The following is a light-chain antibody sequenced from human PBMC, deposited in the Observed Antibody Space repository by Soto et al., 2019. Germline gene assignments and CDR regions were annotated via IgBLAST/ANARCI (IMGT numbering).Light chain of an antibody. CDR2: RAS. V-gene: IGKV3-20*01. CDR3: QHFCDVPAYI. Sequence: LTQSPGTLSMSPGERATFSSRASQSISSNYLASYQHKPGQAPRPLIYRASSRAPGIPHRFSGSGSATDFPLTLNSLEPEDCGMYYCQHFCDVPAYIFGQGNRLQIK. CDR1: QSISSNY. J-gene: IGKJ2*01.